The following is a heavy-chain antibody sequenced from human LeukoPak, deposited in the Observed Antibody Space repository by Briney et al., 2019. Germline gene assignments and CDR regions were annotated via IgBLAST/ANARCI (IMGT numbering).Heavy chain of an antibody. Sequence: GGSLRLSCAASGFTFSSYGMHWVRQAPGKGLEWVANIKQDRSEKYYVDSVKGRFTISRDNAKNSLYLQMNSLRAGDTAVYYCARARYDYYDSSGYYFYDYWDQGTLVTVSS. J-gene: IGHJ4*02. CDR2: IKQDRSEK. D-gene: IGHD3-22*01. CDR3: ARARYDYYDSSGYYFYDY. CDR1: GFTFSSYG. V-gene: IGHV3-7*01.